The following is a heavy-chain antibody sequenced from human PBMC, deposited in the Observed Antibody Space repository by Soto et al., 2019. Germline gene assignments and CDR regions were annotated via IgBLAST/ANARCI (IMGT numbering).Heavy chain of an antibody. D-gene: IGHD3-10*01. J-gene: IGHJ6*02. CDR3: STDIGFYGLDV. V-gene: IGHV3-15*01. Sequence: EVQLVESGGGLVKPGESLRLSCATSGLSFTNAWMSWVRQAPGKGLEWVGRIKSETDGGTTDYAAPVKGRFTISRDDSQNTLYLQMNSLKTEDTALDYCSTDIGFYGLDVWGQGTTVTVSS. CDR2: IKSETDGGTT. CDR1: GLSFTNAW.